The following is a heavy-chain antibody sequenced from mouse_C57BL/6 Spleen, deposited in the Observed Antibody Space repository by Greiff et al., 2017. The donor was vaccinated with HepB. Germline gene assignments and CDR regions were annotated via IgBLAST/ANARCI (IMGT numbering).Heavy chain of an antibody. CDR1: GFTFSSYA. CDR2: ISDGGSYT. J-gene: IGHJ3*01. Sequence: EVHLVESGGGLVKPGGSLKLSCAASGFTFSSYAMSWVRQTPEKRLEWVATISDGGSYTYYPDNVKGRFTISRDNAKNNLYLQMSHLKSEDTAVYYCASEDVDYYGSSPAWFADWGQGTLVTVSA. D-gene: IGHD1-1*01. V-gene: IGHV5-4*01. CDR3: ASEDVDYYGSSPAWFAD.